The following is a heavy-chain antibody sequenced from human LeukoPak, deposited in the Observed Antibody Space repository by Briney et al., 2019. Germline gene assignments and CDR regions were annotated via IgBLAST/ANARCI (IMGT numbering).Heavy chain of an antibody. CDR2: IYYSGST. J-gene: IGHJ3*02. V-gene: IGHV4-59*08. CDR1: GGSISSYY. CDR3: ARLYDSSGVDAFDI. D-gene: IGHD3-22*01. Sequence: SETLSLTCTVSGGSISSYYWSWIRQPPGEGLEWIGYIYYSGSTNYNPPLKSRVTISVDTSKNQFSLKLSSVTAADTAVYYCARLYDSSGVDAFDIWGQGTMVTVSS.